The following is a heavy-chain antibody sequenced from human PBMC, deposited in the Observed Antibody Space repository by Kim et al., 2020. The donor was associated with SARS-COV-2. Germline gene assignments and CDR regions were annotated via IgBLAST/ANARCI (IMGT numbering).Heavy chain of an antibody. V-gene: IGHV3-48*02. CDR3: ARGYSYGYHYYYYGMDV. CDR1: GFTFSSYS. J-gene: IGHJ6*02. CDR2: ISSSSSTI. Sequence: GGSLRLSCAASGFTFSSYSMNWVRQAPGKGLEWVSYISSSSSTIYYADSVKGRFTISRDNAKNSLYLQMNSLRDEDTAVYYCARGYSYGYHYYYYGMDVWGQGTTVTVSS. D-gene: IGHD5-18*01.